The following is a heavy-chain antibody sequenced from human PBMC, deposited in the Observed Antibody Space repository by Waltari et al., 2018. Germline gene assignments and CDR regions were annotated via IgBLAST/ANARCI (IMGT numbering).Heavy chain of an antibody. J-gene: IGHJ4*02. CDR1: GYSFTSYW. CDR2: IEPGRPDT. CDR3: ARRAREGSFGY. V-gene: IGHV5-51*03. D-gene: IGHD3-10*01. Sequence: EVQLVQSGAEVKKPGESLKISCKGSGYSFTSYWIGWVRQMPGKGLEWMGIIEPGRPDTRYSPSCQEQGTSSADKSISTAYLQWSSLKASDTAMYYCARRAREGSFGYWGQGTLVTVSS.